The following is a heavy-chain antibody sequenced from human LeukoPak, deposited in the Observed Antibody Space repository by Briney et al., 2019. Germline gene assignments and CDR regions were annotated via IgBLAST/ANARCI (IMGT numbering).Heavy chain of an antibody. CDR3: ARHRFITARALINWFDP. CDR1: GGSISSSSYY. D-gene: IGHD3-16*01. Sequence: SETLSLTCTVSGGSISSSSYYWGWIRQPPGKGLEWIGSIYYSGSTYCNPSLKSRVTISVDTSKNQFSLKLSSVTAADTAVYYCARHRFITARALINWFDPWGQGTLVTVSS. V-gene: IGHV4-39*01. CDR2: IYYSGST. J-gene: IGHJ5*02.